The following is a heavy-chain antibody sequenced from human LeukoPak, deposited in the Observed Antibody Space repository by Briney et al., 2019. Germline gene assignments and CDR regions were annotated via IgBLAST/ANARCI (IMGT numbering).Heavy chain of an antibody. D-gene: IGHD1-26*01. CDR3: ARESPPGWEPFKAKAFDI. CDR1: GFTVSSNY. CDR2: IYSGGST. J-gene: IGHJ3*02. V-gene: IGHV3-53*01. Sequence: PGGSLRLSCAASGFTVSSNYMSWVRQAPGKGLEWVSVIYSGGSTYYADSVKGRFTISRDNSKNTLYLQMNSLRAEDTAVYYCARESPPGWEPFKAKAFDIWGQGTMVTVSS.